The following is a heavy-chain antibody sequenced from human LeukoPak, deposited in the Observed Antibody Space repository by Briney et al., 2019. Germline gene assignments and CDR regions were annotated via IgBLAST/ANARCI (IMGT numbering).Heavy chain of an antibody. CDR1: GFTFSSYA. J-gene: IGHJ4*02. CDR3: ASLGN. Sequence: GGSLRLSCAASGFTFSSYAMSWVRQAPGKGLEWVANIKQDGSEKFYVDSVKGRFTISRDNAKNSLFLQMNSLRADDTAVYYCASLGNWGQGTLVTVSS. D-gene: IGHD1-1*01. V-gene: IGHV3-7*01. CDR2: IKQDGSEK.